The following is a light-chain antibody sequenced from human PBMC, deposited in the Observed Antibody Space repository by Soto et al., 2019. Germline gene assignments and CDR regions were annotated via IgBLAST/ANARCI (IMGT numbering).Light chain of an antibody. Sequence: KMNHCPSTLSASVGDEVTITGRACQSVRSWLAWYQQKPGRAPKFLIYDASSLESGVPSRFSGSGSGTEFTLTISSLQPDDFATYYCQQYNTYRAFGQGTKVDIK. V-gene: IGKV1-5*01. CDR2: DAS. CDR3: QQYNTYRA. CDR1: QSVRSW. J-gene: IGKJ1*01.